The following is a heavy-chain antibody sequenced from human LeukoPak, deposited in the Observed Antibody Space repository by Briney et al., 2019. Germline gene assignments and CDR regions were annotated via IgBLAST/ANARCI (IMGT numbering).Heavy chain of an antibody. CDR1: GFTFSTYW. V-gene: IGHV3-74*01. J-gene: IGHJ3*02. CDR2: ISSDGSIT. D-gene: IGHD3-3*01. CDR3: AKELNAYNDFWSGLGAFDI. Sequence: GGSLRLSCAASGFTFSTYWMHWVRQAPGKGLVWVSRISSDGSITSYADSVKGRFTISRDNSKNTLYLQMNSLRAEDTAVYYCAKELNAYNDFWSGLGAFDIWGQGTMVTVSS.